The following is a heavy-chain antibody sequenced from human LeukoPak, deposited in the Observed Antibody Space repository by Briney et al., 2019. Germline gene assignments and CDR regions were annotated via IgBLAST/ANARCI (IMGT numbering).Heavy chain of an antibody. Sequence: GASVKVSCKASGYTFTGYYIHWVRQAPGQGLEWMGVIAPSSGTTSYAQKFQGRVTMTRDTSTSTLYMELSSLTSEDTAVYYCARASGSSAVPFDYWGQGTLVTVSS. CDR2: IAPSSGTT. D-gene: IGHD3-10*01. V-gene: IGHV1-46*01. J-gene: IGHJ4*02. CDR3: ARASGSSAVPFDY. CDR1: GYTFTGYY.